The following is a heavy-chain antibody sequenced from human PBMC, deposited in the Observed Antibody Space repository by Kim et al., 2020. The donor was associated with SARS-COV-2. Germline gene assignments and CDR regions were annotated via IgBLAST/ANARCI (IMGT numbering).Heavy chain of an antibody. CDR3: ARHCGRVRYSGYDENYFDY. CDR2: IYYSGST. J-gene: IGHJ4*02. Sequence: SETLSLTCTVSGGSISSSSYYWGWIRQPPGKGLEWIGSIYYSGSTYYNPSLKSRVTISVDTSKNQFSLKLSSVTAADTAVYYCARHCGRVRYSGYDENYFDYWGQGTLVTVSS. CDR1: GGSISSSSYY. V-gene: IGHV4-39*01. D-gene: IGHD5-12*01.